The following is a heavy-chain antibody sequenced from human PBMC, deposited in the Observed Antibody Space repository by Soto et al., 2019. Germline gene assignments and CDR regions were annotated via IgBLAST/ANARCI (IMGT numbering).Heavy chain of an antibody. D-gene: IGHD2-2*03. CDR2: IYSSENT. V-gene: IGHV4-39*01. CDR1: GGSVSSSSYS. CDR3: ARLNGYWISTNCHGYYDMDV. J-gene: IGHJ6*02. Sequence: SETLSLTCTVSGGSVSSSSYSWGWIRQSPGKGLEWIGTIYSSENTYYNPSLLSRVTISVDTSKNEFSLRLGSVTAADTAVYYCARLNGYWISTNCHGYYDMDVWGQGTTVTGSS.